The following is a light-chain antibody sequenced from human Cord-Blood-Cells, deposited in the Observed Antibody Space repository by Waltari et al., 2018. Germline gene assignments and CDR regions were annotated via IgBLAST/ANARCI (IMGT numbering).Light chain of an antibody. CDR2: DVS. CDR3: SSYTSSSTPWV. Sequence: SALTQPSSGPTAPEPAITTTCPGVSSIVDASNYVPRYQQLPGKAPKLMIYDVSNRPSGVSNRFSGSKSGNTASLTISGLQAEDEADYYCSSYTSSSTPWVFGGGTKLTVL. V-gene: IGLV2-14*01. J-gene: IGLJ3*02. CDR1: SSIVDASNY.